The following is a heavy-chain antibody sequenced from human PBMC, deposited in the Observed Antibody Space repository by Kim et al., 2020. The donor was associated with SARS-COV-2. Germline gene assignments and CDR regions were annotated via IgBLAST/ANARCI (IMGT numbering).Heavy chain of an antibody. CDR3: ARRQFSSGWYYFDY. Sequence: YADSVKGRLTISRDNAKNTLYLQMNSLRAEDTAVYYCARRQFSSGWYYFDYWGQGTLVTVSS. V-gene: IGHV3-74*01. D-gene: IGHD6-19*01. J-gene: IGHJ4*02.